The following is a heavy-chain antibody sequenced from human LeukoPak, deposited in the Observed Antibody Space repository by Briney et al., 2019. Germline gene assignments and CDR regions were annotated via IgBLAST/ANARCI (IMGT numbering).Heavy chain of an antibody. CDR2: IKQDGSEQ. CDR1: GFGFSGYW. J-gene: IGHJ4*02. D-gene: IGHD5-18*01. V-gene: IGHV3-7*01. Sequence: GGSLRLSCAASGFGFSGYWMSWVRQAPGKGLEWVANIKQDGSEQYYVDSVKGRFTISRDNAKNSLYLQMNSLRSEDTAVYYCARDVRAGFTGYFPFDCWGQGTLVIVSS. CDR3: ARDVRAGFTGYFPFDC.